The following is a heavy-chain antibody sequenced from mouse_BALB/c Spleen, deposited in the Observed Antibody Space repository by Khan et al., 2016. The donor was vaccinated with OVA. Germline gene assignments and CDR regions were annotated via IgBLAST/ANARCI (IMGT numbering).Heavy chain of an antibody. V-gene: IGHV3-2*02. CDR2: ISYSDST. J-gene: IGHJ2*01. Sequence: EVELVESGPGLVKPSQSLSLTCTVTGYSITSNYAWNWIRQFPGNKLEWMGYISYSDSTSYNPSLKSRISIPRDTSQNQFFLQLNSVTTEDTATYYCARGNYYGYYFDYWGQGTTLTVSS. CDR3: ARGNYYGYYFDY. D-gene: IGHD1-1*01. CDR1: GYSITSNYA.